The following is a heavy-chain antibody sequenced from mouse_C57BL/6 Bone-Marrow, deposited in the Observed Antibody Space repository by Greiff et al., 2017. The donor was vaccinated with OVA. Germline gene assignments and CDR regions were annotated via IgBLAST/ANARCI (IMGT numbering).Heavy chain of an antibody. CDR2: IYPRSGNT. CDR1: GYTFTSSG. V-gene: IGHV1-81*01. J-gene: IGHJ2*01. CDR3: ARSYGNYDFDD. Sequence: QVHVKQSGAELARPGASVKLSCKASGYTFTSSGISWVKQRTGQGLEWIGEIYPRSGNTYYNEKFKGKATLTADKSSSTAYMELRSLTSEDSAVYVCARSYGNYDFDDWGQGTTLTVSS. D-gene: IGHD2-1*01.